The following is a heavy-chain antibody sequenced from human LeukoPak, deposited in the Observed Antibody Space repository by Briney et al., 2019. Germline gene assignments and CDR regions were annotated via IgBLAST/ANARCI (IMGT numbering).Heavy chain of an antibody. V-gene: IGHV5-51*01. CDR3: ARQYCSTTNCPFDY. CDR1: GYSFTGYW. Sequence: GESLKISCKGSGYSFTGYWIGWVRQRPGKGLEWMGIIYPGDSDTRYSPSFQGQVTMSADKSISTAYLQWSSLKASDTAMYYCARQYCSTTNCPFDYWGQGTLVTVSS. D-gene: IGHD2-2*01. J-gene: IGHJ4*02. CDR2: IYPGDSDT.